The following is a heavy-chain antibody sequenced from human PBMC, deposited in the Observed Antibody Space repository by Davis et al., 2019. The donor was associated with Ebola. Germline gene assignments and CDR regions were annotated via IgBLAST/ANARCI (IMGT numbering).Heavy chain of an antibody. V-gene: IGHV1-69*13. CDR3: ARGVGRVNYDGSYYYYYFDS. CDR2: LIPIFGAA. CDR1: GGTFSNYA. Sequence: AASVKVSCKASGGTFSNYAISWVRQAPGQGLEWMGGLIPIFGAANYARKFQGTVTITADESTSTAYMELSSLRSEDTALYYCARGVGRVNYDGSYYYYYFDSWGQGTLVTVSS. D-gene: IGHD3-22*01. J-gene: IGHJ4*02.